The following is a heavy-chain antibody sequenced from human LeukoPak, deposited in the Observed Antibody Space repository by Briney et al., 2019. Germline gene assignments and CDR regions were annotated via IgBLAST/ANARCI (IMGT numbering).Heavy chain of an antibody. CDR2: INPNSGGT. J-gene: IGHJ6*02. CDR3: ARDGVGATALLNYYYYYGMDV. V-gene: IGHV1-2*02. D-gene: IGHD1-26*01. CDR1: GYTFTGYY. Sequence: ASVKVSCKASGYTFTGYYMHWVRQAPAQGLEWMGWINPNSGGTNYAQKFQGRVTMTRDTSISTAYMELSRLRSEDTAVYYCARDGVGATALLNYYYYYGMDVWGQGTTVTVSS.